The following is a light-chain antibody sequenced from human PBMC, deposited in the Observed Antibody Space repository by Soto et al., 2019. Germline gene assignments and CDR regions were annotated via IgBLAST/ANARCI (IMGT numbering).Light chain of an antibody. Sequence: EIVLTQSPGTLSSSPGERATLSCRASQSVSSKYLAWYQQKPGQAPRVLIYGTSIRASGVPERFSGGGSGTDFTLTITRLEPEDFAVYYCQQYGSSPFTFGPGTKVDFK. V-gene: IGKV3-20*01. CDR3: QQYGSSPFT. J-gene: IGKJ3*01. CDR1: QSVSSKY. CDR2: GTS.